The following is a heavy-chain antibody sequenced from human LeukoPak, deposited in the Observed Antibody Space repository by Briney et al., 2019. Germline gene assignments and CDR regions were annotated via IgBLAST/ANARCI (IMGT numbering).Heavy chain of an antibody. V-gene: IGHV3-21*01. CDR3: ARDDYSDSPTYYNGMDV. CDR1: GFTFSSYA. D-gene: IGHD4/OR15-4a*01. Sequence: GGSLRLSCAASGFTFSSYAMYWVRQAPGKGLEWVSSMSGIGGFVHYADSVKGRFTISRDNAKSSLYLQMNSLRAEDTAVYFCARDDYSDSPTYYNGMDVWGQGTAVTVSS. J-gene: IGHJ6*02. CDR2: MSGIGGFV.